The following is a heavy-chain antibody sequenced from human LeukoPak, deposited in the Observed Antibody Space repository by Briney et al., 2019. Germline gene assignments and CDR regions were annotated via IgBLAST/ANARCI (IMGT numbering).Heavy chain of an antibody. D-gene: IGHD2-2*01. J-gene: IGHJ5*02. V-gene: IGHV4-31*03. CDR2: IYYSGST. CDR3: ARGCSSTSCYVDP. CDR1: GGSISSGGYY. Sequence: SETLSLTCTVSGGSISSGGYYWSWIRQHPGKGLEWIGYIYYSGSTYYNPSLKSRVTISVDTSKNQFSLKLSSVTAADTAVYYCARGCSSTSCYVDPWGQGTLVTVSS.